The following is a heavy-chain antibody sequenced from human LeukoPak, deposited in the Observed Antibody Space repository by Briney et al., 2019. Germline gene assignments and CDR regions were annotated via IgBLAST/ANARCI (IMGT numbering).Heavy chain of an antibody. CDR3: ARDLVSGSYYEDF. V-gene: IGHV3-7*01. Sequence: PGGSLRLSCAASGFTLSSYWMTWVRQAPGKGLEWVANIDQDGSSKYYVDSVKGRFTISRDDAKNLLYLQMSSLRAEDTAVYYCARDLVSGSYYEDFWGQGTLVTVSS. CDR2: IDQDGSSK. D-gene: IGHD1-26*01. CDR1: GFTLSSYW. J-gene: IGHJ4*02.